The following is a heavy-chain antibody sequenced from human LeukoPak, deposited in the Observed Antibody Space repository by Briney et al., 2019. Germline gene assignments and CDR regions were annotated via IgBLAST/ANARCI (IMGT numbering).Heavy chain of an antibody. CDR2: ITGSGGST. CDR1: GFTFSSYG. V-gene: IGHV3-23*01. J-gene: IGHJ5*02. Sequence: GGSLRLSCAASGFTFSSYGMSWVRQAPGKGLEWVSAITGSGGSTYYADSVKGRFTISRDNSKNTLYLQMNSLRAEDTAVYYCARAVCSGGSCYYGVNWFDPWGQGTLVTVSS. D-gene: IGHD2-15*01. CDR3: ARAVCSGGSCYYGVNWFDP.